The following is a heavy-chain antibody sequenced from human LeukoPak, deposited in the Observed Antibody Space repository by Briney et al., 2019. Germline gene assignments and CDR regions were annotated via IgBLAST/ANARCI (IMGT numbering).Heavy chain of an antibody. D-gene: IGHD1-26*01. Sequence: KPSGTLSLTCAVSGGSISSSNWWSWVRQPPGKGLEWIGEIYHSGSTNYNPSLKNRVTISLDKSKNQFSLKLSSVTAADTAVYYCARESLLYNWFDPWGQGTLVTVSS. J-gene: IGHJ5*02. CDR2: IYHSGST. CDR1: GGSISSSNW. CDR3: ARESLLYNWFDP. V-gene: IGHV4-4*02.